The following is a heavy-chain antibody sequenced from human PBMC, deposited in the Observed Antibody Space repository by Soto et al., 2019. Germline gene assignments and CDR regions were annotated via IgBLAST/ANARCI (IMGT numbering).Heavy chain of an antibody. D-gene: IGHD3-10*01. CDR1: GVSIDNFF. Sequence: QVQLQESGPGLLRPSETLSLTCTVSGVSIDNFFWSWIRQTPGKGLEWIGYVSKGVAAAYMSEGEATSYHPSLGSRATRSLDLPKNQFSLQLTSVTAADTAVYYCARDRGGITASSKPLVEWFDPWGQGTLVTVSS. J-gene: IGHJ5*02. V-gene: IGHV4-59*01. CDR2: VSKGVAAAYMSEGEAT. CDR3: ARDRGGITASSKPLVEWFDP.